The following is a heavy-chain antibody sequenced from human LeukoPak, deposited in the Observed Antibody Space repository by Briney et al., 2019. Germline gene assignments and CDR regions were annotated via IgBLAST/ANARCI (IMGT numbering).Heavy chain of an antibody. CDR2: INVVSGDT. CDR1: GYTFTNYP. D-gene: IGHD3-10*01. J-gene: IGHJ4*02. Sequence: GASVKVSCKASGYTFTNYPIAWLRQAPGQGLEWMGWINVVSGDTNYAQRFRGRVSMTTDTSTSTTYMELRSLISDDTAVYYCARGRFPGSGSYYNSFDFYGQGTLVTVSS. CDR3: ARGRFPGSGSYYNSFDF. V-gene: IGHV1-18*01.